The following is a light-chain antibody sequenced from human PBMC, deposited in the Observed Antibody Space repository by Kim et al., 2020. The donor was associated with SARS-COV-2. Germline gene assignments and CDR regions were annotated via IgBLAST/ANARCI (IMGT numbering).Light chain of an antibody. Sequence: QSALTQPASVSGSPGQSITISCTGTSSDVGGYNYVSWYQQHPGKAPKLMIYDVSNRPSGVSNRFSGSKSGNTASLTVSGLQAEDEADYYCGSYVGNNNFVFGTGTKVTVL. CDR2: DVS. CDR3: GSYVGNNNFV. CDR1: SSDVGGYNY. J-gene: IGLJ1*01. V-gene: IGLV2-14*03.